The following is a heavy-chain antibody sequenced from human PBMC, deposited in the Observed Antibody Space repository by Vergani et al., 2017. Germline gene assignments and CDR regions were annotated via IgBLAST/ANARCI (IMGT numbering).Heavy chain of an antibody. CDR1: GFTFSSYA. CDR2: ISYDGSNK. J-gene: IGHJ3*02. Sequence: QVQLVESGGGVVKPGRSLRLSCAASGFTFSSYAMHWVRQAPGKGLEWVAVISYDGSNKYYADSVKGRFTISRDNSKNTLYLQMNSLRAEDTAVYYCAREEAAVDAFDIWGQGTMVTVSS. CDR3: AREEAAVDAFDI. V-gene: IGHV3-30*14.